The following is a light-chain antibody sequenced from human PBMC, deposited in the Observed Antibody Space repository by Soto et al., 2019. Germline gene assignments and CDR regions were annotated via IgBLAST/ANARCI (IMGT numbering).Light chain of an antibody. J-gene: IGLJ1*01. V-gene: IGLV2-11*01. Sequence: QSALTQPRSVSGSPGQSVTISCTGTSSDVGGYNYVSWYQQHPGKAPKLTIYDVSKRPSGVPDRFSGSKSGNTASLTISGLQAEDEADYYCCSYAGSYTWVFGTGIKLTVL. CDR3: CSYAGSYTWV. CDR2: DVS. CDR1: SSDVGGYNY.